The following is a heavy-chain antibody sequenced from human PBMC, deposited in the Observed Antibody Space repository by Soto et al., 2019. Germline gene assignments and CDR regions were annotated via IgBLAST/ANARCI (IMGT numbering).Heavy chain of an antibody. CDR3: ARGISMVVEVHSDASHKYYFDS. D-gene: IGHD3-10*01. J-gene: IGHJ4*02. CDR2: VNHSGST. Sequence: PSETLSLTCAVYGGSFTGHYWSWIRQPPGKGLEWIGEVNHSGSTNSNPSLKSRVTISADTSKNQFSLKLSSVTAADTALYYCARGISMVVEVHSDASHKYYFDSWGQGTLVTVSS. V-gene: IGHV4-34*01. CDR1: GGSFTGHY.